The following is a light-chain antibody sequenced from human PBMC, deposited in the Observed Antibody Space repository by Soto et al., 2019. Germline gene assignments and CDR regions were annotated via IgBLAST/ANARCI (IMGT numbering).Light chain of an antibody. CDR3: SSYTTSTTLI. V-gene: IGLV2-14*03. Sequence: QSVLTQPASVSGSPGQSITISCTGTSSDIGRYKLVSWYQQHPGKAPKLMIYDVSNRPLGVSNRFSGSKSGNTASLTISGLQAEDEADYYCSSYTTSTTLIFGGGTKLTVL. CDR2: DVS. CDR1: SSDIGRYKL. J-gene: IGLJ2*01.